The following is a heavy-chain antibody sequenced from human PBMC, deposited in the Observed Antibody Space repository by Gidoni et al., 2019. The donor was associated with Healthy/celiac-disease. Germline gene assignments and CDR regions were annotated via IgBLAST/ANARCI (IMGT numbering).Heavy chain of an antibody. D-gene: IGHD3-22*01. CDR2: MYSGGST. J-gene: IGHJ4*02. V-gene: IGHV3-66*02. CDR3: ARVTNELIVESSGYYSTYYFDY. Sequence: EVQLVESGGGLVQPGGSLRLSCAASGFTVSSNYMSWVRQAPGKGLEWVSVMYSGGSTYYADSVKGRFTISRDNSKNTLYLKMNSLRAEDTAVYYCARVTNELIVESSGYYSTYYFDYWGQGTLVTVSS. CDR1: GFTVSSNY.